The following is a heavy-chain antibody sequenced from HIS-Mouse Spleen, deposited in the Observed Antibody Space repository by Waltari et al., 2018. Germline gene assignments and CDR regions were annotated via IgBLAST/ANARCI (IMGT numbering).Heavy chain of an antibody. CDR3: ARVGVVAATAKDPQWGY. D-gene: IGHD2-15*01. J-gene: IGHJ4*02. V-gene: IGHV1-2*02. CDR1: GYTFTVYY. Sequence: QVQLVQSGAEVKKPGASVKVSCKASGYTFTVYYMHWVRQAPGQGLEWMGWINPNSGGTNYAQKFQGRVTMTRDTSISTAYMELSRLRSDDTAVYYCARVGVVAATAKDPQWGYWGQGTLVTVSS. CDR2: INPNSGGT.